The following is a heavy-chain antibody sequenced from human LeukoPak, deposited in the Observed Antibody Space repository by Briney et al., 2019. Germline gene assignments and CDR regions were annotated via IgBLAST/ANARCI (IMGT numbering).Heavy chain of an antibody. CDR3: AMFGLVAAIDS. V-gene: IGHV3-7*02. J-gene: IGHJ4*02. CDR2: IKGDGSEK. D-gene: IGHD5-12*01. CDR1: GFTFSSYW. Sequence: GGSLRPSCAASGFTFSSYWRTWVRQAPGRGLEWVANIKGDGSEKYYADSVRGQFTISRDNAKNSLYLQMNSLRAEDTAVYYCAMFGLVAAIDSWGQGTLVTVSS.